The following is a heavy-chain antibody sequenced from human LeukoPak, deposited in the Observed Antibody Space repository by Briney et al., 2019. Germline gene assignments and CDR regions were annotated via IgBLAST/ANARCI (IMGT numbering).Heavy chain of an antibody. CDR3: ARLATGSGSYSLDY. CDR1: GGSISSHY. Sequence: SETLSLTCTVSGGSISSHYWSWIRQPPGKGLEWIGYIYYSGSTYYNPSLKSRVTISVDRSKNQFSLKLSSVTAADTAVYYCARLATGSGSYSLDYWGQGTLVTVSS. V-gene: IGHV4-59*11. CDR2: IYYSGST. J-gene: IGHJ4*02. D-gene: IGHD3-10*01.